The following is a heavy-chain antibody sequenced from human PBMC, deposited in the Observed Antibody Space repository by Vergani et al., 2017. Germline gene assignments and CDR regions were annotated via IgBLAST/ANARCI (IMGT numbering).Heavy chain of an antibody. CDR2: IHTGGST. Sequence: QVKLQESGPGLLKPSQTLSLTCTVSGESIRSGSHYWSWIRPPAGKVPEWIGHIHTGGSTDLNPSFKSRVSISVDTSKSQFSLKLNSVTVADTAVYYCARSRPYCTSGSCPAIWGQGTLVTVSS. CDR1: GESIRSGSHY. J-gene: IGHJ4*02. D-gene: IGHD2-15*01. V-gene: IGHV4-61*02. CDR3: ARSRPYCTSGSCPAI.